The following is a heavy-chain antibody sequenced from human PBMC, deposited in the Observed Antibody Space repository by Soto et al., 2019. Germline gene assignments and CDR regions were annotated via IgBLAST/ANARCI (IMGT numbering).Heavy chain of an antibody. CDR2: IYGGDSDT. CDR1: GYNFIRYW. J-gene: IGHJ4*02. CDR3: ARLGSDYDFWKIEC. D-gene: IGHD3-3*01. V-gene: IGHV5-51*01. Sequence: GASLKISCKGSGYNFIRYWIGWLRQMPGKVLEWMGIIYGGDSDTRYSPSFQGQVTISTDKAISTAYLQWGGLKASDTAMYYCARLGSDYDFWKIECWGQGTLVTLS.